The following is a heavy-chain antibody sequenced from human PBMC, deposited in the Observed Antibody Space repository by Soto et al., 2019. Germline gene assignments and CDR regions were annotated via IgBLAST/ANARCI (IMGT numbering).Heavy chain of an antibody. V-gene: IGHV3-30-3*01. CDR1: GFTFSSYA. CDR3: ARDSHSNWNYFNYFDY. J-gene: IGHJ4*02. CDR2: ISYDGSNK. D-gene: IGHD1-7*01. Sequence: PGGSLRLSCAASGFTFSSYAMHWVRQAPGKGLEWVAVISYDGSNKYYADSVKGRFTISRDNSKNTLYLQMNSLRAEDTAVYYCARDSHSNWNYFNYFDYWGQGTLVTVSS.